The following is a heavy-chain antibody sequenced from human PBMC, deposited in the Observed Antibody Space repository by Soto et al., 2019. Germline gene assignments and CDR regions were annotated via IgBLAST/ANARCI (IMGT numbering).Heavy chain of an antibody. Sequence: GGSLRLCCAASGFTFSSYAMTWVRQAPGKGLEWVSGISASADYTYYSDSVKGRFTISRDNSKNTLYLQMNSLRAEDTAVYYCAKSPDFWSTYHAYWGQGTLVTVSS. CDR2: ISASADYT. CDR3: AKSPDFWSTYHAY. CDR1: GFTFSSYA. J-gene: IGHJ4*02. V-gene: IGHV3-23*01. D-gene: IGHD3-3*01.